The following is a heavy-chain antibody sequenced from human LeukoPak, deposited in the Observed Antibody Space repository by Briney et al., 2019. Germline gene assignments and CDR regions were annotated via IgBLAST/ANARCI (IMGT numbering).Heavy chain of an antibody. Sequence: SETLSLTCTVSGGSISSGDYYWTWIRQPPGKGLEWIGYIYYSGSTYYNPSLTSRVTISVDTSKNQFSLKLSTVTAADTAVYYCARLGYYYGSGSYYPIDYWGQGTLVTVSS. J-gene: IGHJ4*02. CDR1: GGSISSGDYY. CDR3: ARLGYYYGSGSYYPIDY. D-gene: IGHD3-10*01. V-gene: IGHV4-30-4*01. CDR2: IYYSGST.